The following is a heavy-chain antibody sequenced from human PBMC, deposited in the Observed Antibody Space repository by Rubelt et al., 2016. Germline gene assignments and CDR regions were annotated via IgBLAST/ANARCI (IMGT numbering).Heavy chain of an antibody. CDR2: INKSGAT. V-gene: IGHV4-34*01. CDR1: GGSFSDYY. Sequence: QVHLQQWGAGLLKPSETLSLTCAVYGGSFSDYYWSWIRQPPGKGLEWIGAINKSGATNYNPSLTSRVTISVETSKNQFSLRLSSVTAADTAVYYCARELQRYDYWGQGTLVTVSS. D-gene: IGHD4-11*01. J-gene: IGHJ4*02. CDR3: ARELQRYDY.